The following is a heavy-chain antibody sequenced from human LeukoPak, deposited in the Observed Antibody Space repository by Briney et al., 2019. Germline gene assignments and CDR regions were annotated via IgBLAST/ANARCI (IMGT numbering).Heavy chain of an antibody. Sequence: ASVKVSCKSSGYIFTTYFIHWVRQAPGQGLEWMGWINPNNGDINYVQKFQGRVTMTSDTSISTAYMELTRLRSDDTPVYYCAREGDYDILTGYQDYWGQGTLVTVSS. CDR3: AREGDYDILTGYQDY. CDR2: INPNNGDI. CDR1: GYIFTTYF. V-gene: IGHV1-2*02. D-gene: IGHD3-9*01. J-gene: IGHJ4*02.